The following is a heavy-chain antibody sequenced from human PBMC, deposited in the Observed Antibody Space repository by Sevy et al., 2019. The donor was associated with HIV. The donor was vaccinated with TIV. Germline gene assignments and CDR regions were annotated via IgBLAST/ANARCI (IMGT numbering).Heavy chain of an antibody. Sequence: GGSLRLSCAASGFIFNNYDMYWIRQAPGKGLEWVATVSYDGADKDYADIVKGRFTISRDSSRSMLYIKMSSLRPEDTGVYFCAKDMVDCSGGTCYSGAVSPFESWGQGTLVTVSS. J-gene: IGHJ4*02. CDR1: GFIFNNYD. CDR2: VSYDGADK. CDR3: AKDMVDCSGGTCYSGAVSPFES. D-gene: IGHD2-15*01. V-gene: IGHV3-30*18.